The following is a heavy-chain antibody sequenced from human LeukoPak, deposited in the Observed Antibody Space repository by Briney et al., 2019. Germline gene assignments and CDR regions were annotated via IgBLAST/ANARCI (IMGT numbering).Heavy chain of an antibody. CDR1: GGSFSGYY. J-gene: IGHJ5*02. CDR2: INHSGST. CDR3: ARGQGWFDP. V-gene: IGHV4-34*01. Sequence: SETLSLTCAVYGGSFSGYYWSWIRQPPGKGLEWIGEINHSGSTNYNPSLKSRVTISVDTSKNQFSLKLSSVTAADTAVYYCARGQGWFDPWGQGTLVTVSS.